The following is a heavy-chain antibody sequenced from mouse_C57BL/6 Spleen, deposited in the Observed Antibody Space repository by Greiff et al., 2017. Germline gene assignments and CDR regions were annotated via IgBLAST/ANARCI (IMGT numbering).Heavy chain of an antibody. CDR1: GYAFSSSW. Sequence: VKLQESGPELVKPGASVKISCKASGYAFSSSWMNWVKQRPGKGLEWIGRICPGDGDTNYNGKFKGKATLTADKSSSTAYMQLSSLTAEDAAVYCGVRGGSYWGQGTTLTVSS. CDR2: ICPGDGDT. CDR3: VRGGSY. J-gene: IGHJ2*01. V-gene: IGHV1-82*01.